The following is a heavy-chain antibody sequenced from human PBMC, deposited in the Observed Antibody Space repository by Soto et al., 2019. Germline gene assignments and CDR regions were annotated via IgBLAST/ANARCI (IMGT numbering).Heavy chain of an antibody. CDR2: ISGSGGST. CDR3: AKDLFVRGVIGY. V-gene: IGHV3-23*01. CDR1: GFTFSSYA. D-gene: IGHD3-10*02. Sequence: GGSLRLSCAASGFTFSSYALSWVRPAPGKGLEWVSAISGSGGSTYYADSVKGRFTISRDNSKNTLYLQMNSLRAEDTAVYYCAKDLFVRGVIGYWGQGTLVTVSS. J-gene: IGHJ4*02.